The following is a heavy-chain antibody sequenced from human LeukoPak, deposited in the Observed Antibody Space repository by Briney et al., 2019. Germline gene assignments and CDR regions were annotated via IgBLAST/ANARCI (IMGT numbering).Heavy chain of an antibody. D-gene: IGHD6-13*01. Sequence: GESLKISCKGSGFSFTGHWIGWVRQLPGKGLEWMGIIYGGDSDTRYSPSFQGQVTISADKSITTAYLQWSSLKTSDTAMYYCARPPAAADTLSNWYFDLWGRGTLVIVSS. CDR2: IYGGDSDT. CDR3: ARPPAAADTLSNWYFDL. CDR1: GFSFTGHW. J-gene: IGHJ2*01. V-gene: IGHV5-51*01.